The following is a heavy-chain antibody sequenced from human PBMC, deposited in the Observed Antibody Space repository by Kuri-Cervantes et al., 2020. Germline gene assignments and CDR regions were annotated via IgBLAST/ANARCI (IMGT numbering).Heavy chain of an antibody. CDR3: AKERTSTVTPPMGYGMDV. V-gene: IGHV3-23*01. Sequence: GESLKISCTASGFTVSSNYMSWVRQAPGKGLEWVSAISGSGGSTYYADSVKGRFTISRDNSKNTLYLQMNSLRAEDTAVYYCAKERTSTVTPPMGYGMDVWGQGTTVTVSS. CDR1: GFTVSSNY. J-gene: IGHJ6*02. CDR2: ISGSGGST. D-gene: IGHD4-17*01.